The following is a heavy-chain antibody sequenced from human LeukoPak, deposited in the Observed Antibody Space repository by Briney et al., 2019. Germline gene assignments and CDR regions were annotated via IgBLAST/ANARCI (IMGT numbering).Heavy chain of an antibody. CDR2: ISYDGRNI. Sequence: PGGSLRLSCAASGFTFSSYGMHWVRQAPGKGLEWVALISYDGRNIYYADSVKGRFTISRDNSKNTLYLQMNSLRAEDTAVYYCAKEGGIVVVPAAINYWGQGTLVTVSS. D-gene: IGHD2-2*01. CDR1: GFTFSSYG. CDR3: AKEGGIVVVPAAINY. V-gene: IGHV3-30*18. J-gene: IGHJ4*02.